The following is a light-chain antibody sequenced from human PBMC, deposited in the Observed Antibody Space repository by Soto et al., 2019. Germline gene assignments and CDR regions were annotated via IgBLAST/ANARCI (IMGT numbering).Light chain of an antibody. CDR2: AAS. CDR3: QQSSTIPRT. CDR1: QHISTY. J-gene: IGKJ1*01. Sequence: DIQMTQSPSSLSASVGDRVTISCRSGQHISTYLNWYQHKPGKAPKLLVYAASTLQSGVPSRFSGSGSGTDFRPTISSLQPEDFATYYCQQSSTIPRTFGQGTKVDIK. V-gene: IGKV1-39*01.